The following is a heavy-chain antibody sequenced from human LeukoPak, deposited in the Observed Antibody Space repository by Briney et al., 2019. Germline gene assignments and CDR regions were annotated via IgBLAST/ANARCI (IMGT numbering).Heavy chain of an antibody. D-gene: IGHD6-19*01. J-gene: IGHJ4*02. CDR2: IRFDGSNK. CDR3: AREALYSSGCLDY. V-gene: IGHV3-30*02. CDR1: GFTFSHYG. Sequence: PGGSLRLSCAASGFTFSHYGMHWVRQAPGKGLEWVTFIRFDGSNKYYTDSVKGRFTISRDNSKNSLYLQMNSLRAEDTAVYYCAREALYSSGCLDYWGQGTLVTVSS.